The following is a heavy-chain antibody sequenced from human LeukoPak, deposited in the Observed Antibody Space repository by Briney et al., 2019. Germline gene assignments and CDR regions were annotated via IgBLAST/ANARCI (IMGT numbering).Heavy chain of an antibody. CDR3: ARDVSSSSKN. V-gene: IGHV3-7*01. CDR2: IKQDGSEK. Sequence: GGSLRLSCAASGFTFSSYWISWVRQAPGKGLEWVANIKQDGSEKYYVDSVKGRFTISRDNAKNSLYLQMNSLRAEDTAVYYCARDVSSSSKNWGQGTLVTVSS. D-gene: IGHD6-6*01. CDR1: GFTFSSYW. J-gene: IGHJ4*02.